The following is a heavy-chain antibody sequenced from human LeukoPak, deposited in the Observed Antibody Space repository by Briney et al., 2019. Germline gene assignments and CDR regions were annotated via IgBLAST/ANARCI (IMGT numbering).Heavy chain of an antibody. V-gene: IGHV1-2*02. CDR2: INTNSGGT. CDR3: ARDSGYPYYFDY. CDR1: GSPFTGYY. J-gene: IGHJ4*02. D-gene: IGHD3-22*01. Sequence: ASVKVSCKASGSPFTGYYIHWVRQAPGQGLEWMGWINTNSGGTSYAQKFKGRITMTRDTSISTAYIELSRLRSDDTAVYYCARDSGYPYYFDYRGLGTLVTVSS.